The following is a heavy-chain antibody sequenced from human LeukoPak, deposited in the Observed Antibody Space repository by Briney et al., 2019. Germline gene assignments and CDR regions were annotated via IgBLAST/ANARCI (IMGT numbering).Heavy chain of an antibody. Sequence: PSETLSLTCTVSGGSISSYYWSWIRQPPGKGLGWIGDIYYSGTTNYNPSLKSPVTISIDTSKNQFSLKLSSVTAADTAVYYCARGGTRDGGHYSDYWGQGTLVTVSS. CDR2: IYYSGTT. D-gene: IGHD2-21*02. V-gene: IGHV4-59*01. CDR3: ARGGTRDGGHYSDY. CDR1: GGSISSYY. J-gene: IGHJ4*02.